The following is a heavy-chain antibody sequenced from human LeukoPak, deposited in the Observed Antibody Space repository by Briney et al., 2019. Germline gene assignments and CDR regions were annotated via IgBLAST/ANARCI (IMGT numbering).Heavy chain of an antibody. CDR2: IKEDGSEK. CDR1: GFSFSSNW. V-gene: IGHV3-7*04. CDR3: ARGQVTTVTRLAAFDI. J-gene: IGHJ3*02. D-gene: IGHD4-17*01. Sequence: GGSLRLSCAASGFSFSSNWMSWVRQAPGKGLEWVANIKEDGSEKYYVDSVKGRFTISRDNAKNSLYLQMNSLRVEDTAVYYCARGQVTTVTRLAAFDIWGQGTMVTVSS.